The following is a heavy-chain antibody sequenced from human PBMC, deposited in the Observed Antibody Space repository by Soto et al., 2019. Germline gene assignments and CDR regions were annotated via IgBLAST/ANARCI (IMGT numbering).Heavy chain of an antibody. V-gene: IGHV1-69*13. CDR2: IIPMFGTT. Sequence: ASVKVSCKASGGSFSSYAFSWVRQAPGQGLEWMGGIIPMFGTTNYAQKFQDRVTITADELTTTAYMDLSSLRSGDTAVYYCVLLDSYYYYGMDVWGQGTTVTVS. CDR3: VLLDSYYYYGMDV. CDR1: GGSFSSYA. D-gene: IGHD3-3*02. J-gene: IGHJ6*02.